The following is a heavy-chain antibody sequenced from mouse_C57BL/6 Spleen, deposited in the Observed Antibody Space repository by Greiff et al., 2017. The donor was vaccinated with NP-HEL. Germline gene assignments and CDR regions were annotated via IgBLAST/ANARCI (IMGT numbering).Heavy chain of an antibody. Sequence: EVKLMESGGGLVKPGGSLKLSCAASGFTFSSYAMSWVRQTPEKRLAWVATISDGGSYTYYPDNVKGRFTISRDNAKNNLYLQMSHLKSEDTAMYYCARVTTVVTFDYWGQGTTLTVSS. J-gene: IGHJ2*01. D-gene: IGHD1-1*01. CDR2: ISDGGSYT. CDR1: GFTFSSYA. V-gene: IGHV5-4*03. CDR3: ARVTTVVTFDY.